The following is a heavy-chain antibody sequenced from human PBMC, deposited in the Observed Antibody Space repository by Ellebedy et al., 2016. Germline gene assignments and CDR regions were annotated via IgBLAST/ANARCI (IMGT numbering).Heavy chain of an antibody. CDR2: IGKGGDT. CDR1: GFTFSSTA. J-gene: IGHJ4*02. CDR3: VKGGWGSYSDY. D-gene: IGHD7-27*01. Sequence: GGSLRLSXAASGFTFSSTAMSWVRQAPGKGLDWVSGIGKGGDTYYADSVRGRFTISRDNSKNTLYMQMNSLRAEDTAVYYCVKGGWGSYSDYWGPGALVTVSS. V-gene: IGHV3-23*01.